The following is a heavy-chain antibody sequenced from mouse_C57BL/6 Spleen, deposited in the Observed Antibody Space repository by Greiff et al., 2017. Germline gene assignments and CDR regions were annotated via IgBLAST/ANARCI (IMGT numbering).Heavy chain of an antibody. CDR2: IDTYSGGT. D-gene: IGHD1-1*01. Sequence: QVQLQQPGAELVKPGASVKLSCKASGYTFTSDWMHWVKQRPGRGLEWCGRIDTYSGGTKYNEKFKSKATLTGDKSSSTAFMQLSSLTSEDSAIYYCARDDYGSSCCAYWGQGTLVTVSA. J-gene: IGHJ3*01. CDR3: ARDDYGSSCCAY. CDR1: GYTFTSDW. V-gene: IGHV1-72*01.